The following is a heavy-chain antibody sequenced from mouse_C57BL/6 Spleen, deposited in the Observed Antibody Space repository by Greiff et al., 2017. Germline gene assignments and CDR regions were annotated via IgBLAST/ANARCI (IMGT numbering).Heavy chain of an antibody. Sequence: QVQLKQPGAELVKPGASVKMSCKASGYTFTSYWITWVKQRPGQGLEWIGDIYPGSGSTNYNEKFKSKATLTVDTSSSTAYMQLSSLTSEDSAVYYCARAYYYGSSYGSMDYWGQGTSVTVSS. CDR2: IYPGSGST. CDR3: ARAYYYGSSYGSMDY. D-gene: IGHD1-1*01. V-gene: IGHV1-55*01. J-gene: IGHJ4*01. CDR1: GYTFTSYW.